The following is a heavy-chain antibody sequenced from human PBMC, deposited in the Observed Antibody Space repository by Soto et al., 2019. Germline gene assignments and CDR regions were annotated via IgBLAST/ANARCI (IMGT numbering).Heavy chain of an antibody. J-gene: IGHJ4*02. V-gene: IGHV1-18*04. CDR1: GYTFTSHG. CDR2: ISAYNGNT. CDR3: ARTYCSSARCYSDY. Sequence: ASVKVSCKTSGYTFTSHGISWVRQVPGQGLEWMGWISAYNGNTNYAQKLQGRVTMTTDTPTSTAYMELRSLRSDDTAVYYCARTYCSSARCYSDYWGQGTLVTVS. D-gene: IGHD2-2*01.